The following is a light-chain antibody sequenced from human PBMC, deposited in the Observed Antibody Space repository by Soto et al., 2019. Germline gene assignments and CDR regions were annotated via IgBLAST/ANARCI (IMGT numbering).Light chain of an antibody. J-gene: IGKJ2*01. CDR3: QQFNLYSLT. CDR2: KAS. CDR1: QSISNW. Sequence: DIQMTQSPSTLSASVGDTVNITCRASQSISNWLAWYQQKPGKAPKVLISKASFLESGVPSRFSDSGSGTEFTLTISTLQPDDLATYYCQQFNLYSLTFGQGTKLEIK. V-gene: IGKV1-5*03.